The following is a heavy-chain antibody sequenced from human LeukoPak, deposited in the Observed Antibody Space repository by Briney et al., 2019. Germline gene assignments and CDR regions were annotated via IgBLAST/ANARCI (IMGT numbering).Heavy chain of an antibody. CDR2: INYSGGST. CDR3: AKSQFGGVFDGFDI. Sequence: TGGSLRLSCEVSGFTFSNYVMSWVRQAPGKGLEWVSGINYSGGSTFYADSVKVRFTISRDNSKNTLYVQMNSLRAEDTAVYYCAKSQFGGVFDGFDIWGQGTMVTVSS. D-gene: IGHD3-16*01. V-gene: IGHV3-23*01. J-gene: IGHJ3*02. CDR1: GFTFSNYV.